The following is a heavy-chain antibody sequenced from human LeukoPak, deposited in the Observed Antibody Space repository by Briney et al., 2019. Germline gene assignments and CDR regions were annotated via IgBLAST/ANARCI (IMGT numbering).Heavy chain of an antibody. J-gene: IGHJ6*03. V-gene: IGHV3-21*01. Sequence: GGSLRLSCAASGFTFSSYSMNWVRQAPGKGLEWVSSISSSSSYIYYADSVKGRFTISRDNAKNSLYLQMNSLRAEDTAVYYCARGGSPWDYYYYYKTSGAKGPRSPSP. CDR3: ARGGSPWDYYYYYKTS. CDR2: ISSSSSYI. CDR1: GFTFSSYS. D-gene: IGHD2-15*01.